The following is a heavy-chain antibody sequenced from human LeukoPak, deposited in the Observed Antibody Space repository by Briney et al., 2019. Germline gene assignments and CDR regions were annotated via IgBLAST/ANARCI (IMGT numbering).Heavy chain of an antibody. V-gene: IGHV3-30*02. CDR2: IRYDGSNK. CDR1: GFTFSSYG. D-gene: IGHD3-22*01. CDR3: AKDTDSSSYYFDY. J-gene: IGHJ4*02. Sequence: GGSLRLSCAASGFTFSSYGMHWVRQAPGKGLEWVAFIRYDGSNKYYADSVKGRFTISRDNSKNTLYLQMNSLRAEDTAVYYCAKDTDSSSYYFDYWGQGTLVTVSS.